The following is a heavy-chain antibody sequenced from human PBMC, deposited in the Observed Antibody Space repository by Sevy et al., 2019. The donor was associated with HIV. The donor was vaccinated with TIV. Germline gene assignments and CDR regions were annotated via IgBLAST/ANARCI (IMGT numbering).Heavy chain of an antibody. Sequence: ASVKVSCKASGYTFTTYAMSWVRQAPGQGLEWLGWINTNTGNPTYAQGFTGRFVFSLDTSVSTAYLQISSLKAEDTAVYYCGGDHEGSSGWYVHFDYWGQGTLVTVSS. J-gene: IGHJ4*02. CDR2: INTNTGNP. CDR3: GGDHEGSSGWYVHFDY. D-gene: IGHD6-19*01. CDR1: GYTFTTYA. V-gene: IGHV7-4-1*02.